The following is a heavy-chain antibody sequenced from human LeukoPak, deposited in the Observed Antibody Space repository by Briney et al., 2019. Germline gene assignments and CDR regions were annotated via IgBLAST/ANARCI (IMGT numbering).Heavy chain of an antibody. CDR2: MHPSNGDT. CDR3: ARRVRGVVIFSRAQGSFDL. D-gene: IGHD3-10*01. Sequence: GASVKVSCKASGYTFTNYDINWVRQATGQGLEWMGWMHPSNGDTGYAQKFQGRVTMTRNTSTTTAYMELSSLRSDDTAVHYCARRVRGVVIFSRAQGSFDLWGQGTLVTVS. CDR1: GYTFTNYD. V-gene: IGHV1-8*01. J-gene: IGHJ3*01.